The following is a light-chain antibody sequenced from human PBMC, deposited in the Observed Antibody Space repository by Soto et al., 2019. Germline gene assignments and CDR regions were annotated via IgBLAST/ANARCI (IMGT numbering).Light chain of an antibody. J-gene: IGKJ3*01. V-gene: IGKV3-15*01. Sequence: EIVMTQSPATLSVSPGERATLSCRASQSVYNNLAWYQQKPGQAPRLLIYGAFTRATGIPARFSGSGSGTEFTLTNSSLQSEDFAVYFCQQYNNWPPVTFGPGTKVDIK. CDR1: QSVYNN. CDR3: QQYNNWPPVT. CDR2: GAF.